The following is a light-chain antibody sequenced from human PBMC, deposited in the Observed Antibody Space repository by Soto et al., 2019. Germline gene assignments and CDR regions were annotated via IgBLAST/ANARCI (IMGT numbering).Light chain of an antibody. CDR1: QRVSSN. V-gene: IGKV3-15*01. Sequence: EIVMTQSPATLSLSPGERATLSCRASQRVSSNLAWYQQKPGQAPRLLIYGASTRATGIPARFSGSGSGTEFTLTISSLQSEDFAVYYCQQYNNWPPYTFGQGTKLEIK. CDR2: GAS. J-gene: IGKJ2*01. CDR3: QQYNNWPPYT.